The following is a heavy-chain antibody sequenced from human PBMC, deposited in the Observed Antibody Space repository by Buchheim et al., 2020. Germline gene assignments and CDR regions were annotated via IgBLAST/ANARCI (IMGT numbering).Heavy chain of an antibody. CDR3: AKIGHYYGSGNLYYYYGLDV. CDR1: GFTFSSYA. V-gene: IGHV3-23*04. D-gene: IGHD3-10*01. Sequence: VQLVESGGGVVQPGRSLRLSCAASGFTFSSYAMSWVRQAPGMGLEWVSTMTSSGGNTYYADSVQGRFTVSRDNSKNTLYLQMISLRAEDTAAYYCAKIGHYYGSGNLYYYYGLDVWGQGTT. CDR2: MTSSGGNT. J-gene: IGHJ6*02.